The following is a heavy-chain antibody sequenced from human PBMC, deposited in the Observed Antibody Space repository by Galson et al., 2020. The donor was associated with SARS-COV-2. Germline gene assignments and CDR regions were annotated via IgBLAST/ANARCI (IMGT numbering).Heavy chain of an antibody. CDR1: GFTFNNAW. CDR3: MTTSVLVTGIRTRFDS. Sequence: GESLKISCAASGFTFNNAWMSWVRQAPGKGLEWVGRIKSQADGGMTDYAAPVKGRFTISRDDSKDTLYLQMNSLKSEDTALYYCMTTSVLVTGIRTRFDSWGEGALVTVSS. CDR2: IKSQADGGMT. D-gene: IGHD2-8*02. V-gene: IGHV3-15*01. J-gene: IGHJ4*02.